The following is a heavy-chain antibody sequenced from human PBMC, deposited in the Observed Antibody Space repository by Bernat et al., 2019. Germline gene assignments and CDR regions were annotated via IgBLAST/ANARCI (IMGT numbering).Heavy chain of an antibody. Sequence: QVQLVESGGGVVQPGRSLRLSCAASGFTFSSYGMHWVRQAPGKGLEWVAVIWYDGSNKYYADSVKGRFTISRDNSKNTLYLQMNSLRAEDTAVYYCAREYSSSWSVFFDYWGQGTLVTVSS. D-gene: IGHD6-13*01. J-gene: IGHJ4*02. V-gene: IGHV3-33*01. CDR3: AREYSSSWSVFFDY. CDR2: IWYDGSNK. CDR1: GFTFSSYG.